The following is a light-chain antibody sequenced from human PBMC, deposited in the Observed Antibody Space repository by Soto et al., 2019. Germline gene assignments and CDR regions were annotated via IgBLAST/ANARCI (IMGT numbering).Light chain of an antibody. CDR2: DVT. CDR3: GLYTLSDTVI. CDR1: SEVGSYSR. V-gene: IGLV2-18*01. Sequence: QSALTQPPSVYGSPGHSVTISCNGTSEVGSYSRVSWYQQSPGTSPKLLIYDVTKRPLGVSDRFSGSKSGNTASLTISGLQTDDEADYYCGLYTLSDTVILGGGTKLTVL. J-gene: IGLJ2*01.